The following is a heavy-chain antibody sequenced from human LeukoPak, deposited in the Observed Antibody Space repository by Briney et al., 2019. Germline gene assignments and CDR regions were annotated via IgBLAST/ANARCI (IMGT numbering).Heavy chain of an antibody. CDR3: ARDPYSGSYGDYYYYYMDV. CDR2: IRYDGSNK. D-gene: IGHD1-26*01. V-gene: IGHV3-30*02. J-gene: IGHJ6*03. CDR1: GFTFSSYG. Sequence: GGSLRLSCAASGFTFSSYGLHWLRQAPGKGLEWVAFIRYDGSNKYYADSVKGRFTISRDNAKNSLYLQMNSMRDEDTAVYYCARDPYSGSYGDYYYYYMDVWGKGTTVTISS.